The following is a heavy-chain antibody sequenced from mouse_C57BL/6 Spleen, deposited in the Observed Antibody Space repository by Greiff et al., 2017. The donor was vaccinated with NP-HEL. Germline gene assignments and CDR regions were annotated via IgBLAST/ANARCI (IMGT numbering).Heavy chain of an antibody. CDR2: ISSGGDYI. J-gene: IGHJ4*01. D-gene: IGHD2-1*01. CDR1: GFTFSSYA. V-gene: IGHV5-9-1*02. CDR3: TGGNYEDAMDY. Sequence: EVKVEESGEGLVKPGGSLKLSCAASGFTFSSYAMSWVRQTPEKRLEWVAYISSGGDYIYYADTVKGRFTISRDNARNTLYLQMSSLKSEDTAMYYCTGGNYEDAMDYWGQGTSVTVSS.